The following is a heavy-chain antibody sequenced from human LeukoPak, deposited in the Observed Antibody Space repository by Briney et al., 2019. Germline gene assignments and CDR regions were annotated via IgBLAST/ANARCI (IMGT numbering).Heavy chain of an antibody. CDR1: GYTLTELS. CDR3: ARGGAVGAEDV. CDR2: MNPNSGNT. V-gene: IGHV1-8*03. Sequence: ASVKVSCKVSGYTLTELSMHWVRQAPGKGLEWMGWMNPNSGNTGYAQKFQGRVTITRNTSISTAYMELSSLRSEDTAVYYCARGGAVGAEDVWGKGTTVTASS. J-gene: IGHJ6*04. D-gene: IGHD1-26*01.